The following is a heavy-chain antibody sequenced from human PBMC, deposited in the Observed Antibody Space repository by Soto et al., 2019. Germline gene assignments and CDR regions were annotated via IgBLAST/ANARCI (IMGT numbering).Heavy chain of an antibody. CDR2: IYHSGST. V-gene: IGHV4-4*02. CDR1: GGSISSSNW. Sequence: QVQLQESGPGLVKPSGTLSLTCAVSGGSISSSNWWSWVRQPPGKGLQWIGEIYHSGSTNYIPSLQRRVTISVDKSRNQFSLKLRSVTAADTAVYYCARRWGEGRVDYWGQGTLVTVSS. D-gene: IGHD3-10*01. J-gene: IGHJ4*02. CDR3: ARRWGEGRVDY.